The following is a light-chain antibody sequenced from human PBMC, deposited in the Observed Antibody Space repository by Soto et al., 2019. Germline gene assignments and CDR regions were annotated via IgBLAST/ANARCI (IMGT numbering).Light chain of an antibody. CDR3: HQYDRSAVFT. Sequence: EIVLTQSPGTLSLSPGERATLSCRASQSVTSSYLAWWQQKPGQAPRLLIYGASSRATGIPDRFSGSGSGTDFTLTISRLEPEDFAVFYCHQYDRSAVFTFGPGTTVDIK. CDR1: QSVTSSY. V-gene: IGKV3-20*01. CDR2: GAS. J-gene: IGKJ3*01.